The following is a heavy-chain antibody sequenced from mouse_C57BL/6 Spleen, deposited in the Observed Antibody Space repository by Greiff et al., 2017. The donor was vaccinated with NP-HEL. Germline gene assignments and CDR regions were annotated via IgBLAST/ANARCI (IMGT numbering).Heavy chain of an antibody. Sequence: QVQLQQSGPELVKPGASVKISCKASGYAFSSSWMNWVKQRPGKGLEWIGRIYPGDGDTNYNGKFTGKATLTADKSSSTAYMQLSSLTSEDSAVYFCARGRDYLDYWGQGTTLTVSS. CDR1: GYAFSSSW. CDR2: IYPGDGDT. D-gene: IGHD2-4*01. J-gene: IGHJ2*01. V-gene: IGHV1-82*01. CDR3: ARGRDYLDY.